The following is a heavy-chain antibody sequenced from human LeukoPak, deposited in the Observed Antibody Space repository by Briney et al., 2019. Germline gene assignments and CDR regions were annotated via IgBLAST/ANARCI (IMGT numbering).Heavy chain of an antibody. CDR2: IYHNGNT. J-gene: IGHJ4*02. CDR3: TREEGGTTVDY. Sequence: SETLSLTCAVSGYSISSGYYWGWIRQPPRKGLEWIGSIYHNGNTYYNPSLKSRVTISVDTSKNEFSLKLSSVTAADTASYYCTREEGGTTVDYWGQGTLVTVSS. V-gene: IGHV4-38-2*02. D-gene: IGHD1-1*01. CDR1: GYSISSGYY.